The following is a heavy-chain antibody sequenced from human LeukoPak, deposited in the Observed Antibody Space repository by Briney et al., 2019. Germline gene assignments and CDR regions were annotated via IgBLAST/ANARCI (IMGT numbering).Heavy chain of an antibody. V-gene: IGHV3-21*01. CDR1: GFTFSSYS. CDR2: ISSSSSYI. Sequence: GGSLRLSCAASGFTFSSYSMNWVRQAPGKGLEWVSSISSSSSYIYYADSVKGRFTISRDNAKSSLYLQMNSLRAEDTAVYYCARAHDHGGNWFDPWGQGTLVTVSS. CDR3: ARAHDHGGNWFDP. J-gene: IGHJ5*02. D-gene: IGHD4-23*01.